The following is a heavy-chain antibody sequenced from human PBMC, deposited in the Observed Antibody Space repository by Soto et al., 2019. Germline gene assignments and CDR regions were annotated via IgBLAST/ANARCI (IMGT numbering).Heavy chain of an antibody. CDR1: GGSISDSSSY. CDR2: IYYSGNT. J-gene: IGHJ5*02. Sequence: SETLSLTCSFSGGSISDSSSYWGWIRQPPGKGLEWIGSIYYSGNTYYNPSLKSRVILFVDKSKNQFSLRLISVTAADTAVYYCARQIYTYTWYNWFDPWGQGTLVTVSS. D-gene: IGHD2-2*02. V-gene: IGHV4-39*01. CDR3: ARQIYTYTWYNWFDP.